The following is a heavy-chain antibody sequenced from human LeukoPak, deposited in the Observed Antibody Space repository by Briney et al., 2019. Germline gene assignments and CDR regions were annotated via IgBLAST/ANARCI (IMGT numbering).Heavy chain of an antibody. J-gene: IGHJ4*02. D-gene: IGHD3-10*01. V-gene: IGHV4-61*02. Sequence: TTSETLSLTCTVSGGSISSGSYYWSWIRQPAGKGLEWFGRVSTSGSTNYNPSLKSRVTISVDTSKNQFSLRLSSVTAADTAVYYCAREYERFGVYFFDYWGQGTLVTVSS. CDR3: AREYERFGVYFFDY. CDR1: GGSISSGSYY. CDR2: VSTSGST.